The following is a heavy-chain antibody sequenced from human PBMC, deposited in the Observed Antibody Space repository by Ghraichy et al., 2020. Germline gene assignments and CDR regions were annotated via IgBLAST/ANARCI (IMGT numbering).Heavy chain of an antibody. J-gene: IGHJ6*02. Sequence: SETLSLTCTVSGGSISSYYWSWIRQPPGKGLEWIGYIYYSGSTNYNPSLKSRVTISVDTSKNQFSLKLSSVTAADTAVYYCARTPVVLRFLEPLGEGMDVWGQGTTVTVSS. V-gene: IGHV4-59*01. CDR3: ARTPVVLRFLEPLGEGMDV. D-gene: IGHD3-3*01. CDR2: IYYSGST. CDR1: GGSISSYY.